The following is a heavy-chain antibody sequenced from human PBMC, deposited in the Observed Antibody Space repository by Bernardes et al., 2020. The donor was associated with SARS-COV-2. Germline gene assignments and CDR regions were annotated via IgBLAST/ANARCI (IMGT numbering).Heavy chain of an antibody. CDR2: INPNSGGT. CDR1: GYTFTGYY. J-gene: IGHJ6*02. D-gene: IGHD5-12*01. V-gene: IGHV1-2*02. CDR3: ARDGKGWLQSPHYYYYGMDV. Sequence: ASVKVSCKASGYTFTGYYMHWVRQAPGQGLEWMGWINPNSGGTNYAQKFQGRVTMTRDTSISTAYMELSRLRSDDTAVYYCARDGKGWLQSPHYYYYGMDVWGQGTTVTVSS.